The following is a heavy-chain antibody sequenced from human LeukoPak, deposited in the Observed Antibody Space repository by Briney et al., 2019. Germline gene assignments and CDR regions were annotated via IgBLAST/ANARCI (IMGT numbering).Heavy chain of an antibody. CDR2: ISAYNGNT. CDR1: GGTFSSYA. D-gene: IGHD2-2*01. Sequence: ASVKVSCKASGGTFSSYAISWVRQAPGQGLEWMGWISAYNGNTNYAQKLQGRVTMTTDTSTSTAYMELRSLRSDDTAVYYCASLDQRLPWGQGTLVTVSS. V-gene: IGHV1-18*01. J-gene: IGHJ5*02. CDR3: ASLDQRLP.